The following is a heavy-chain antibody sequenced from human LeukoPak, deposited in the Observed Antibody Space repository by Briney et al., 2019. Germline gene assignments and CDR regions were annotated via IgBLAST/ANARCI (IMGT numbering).Heavy chain of an antibody. J-gene: IGHJ6*03. CDR2: ISSSSSYI. D-gene: IGHD1-1*01. CDR3: ARDLAPLDWNYYYYMDV. CDR1: GFTFSSYS. Sequence: PGGSLRLSCAASGFTFSSYSMNWVRQAPGKGLEWVSSISSSSSYIYYADSVKGRFTISRDNAKNSLYLQMNSLRAEDTAVYYCARDLAPLDWNYYYYMDVWGKGTTVTVSS. V-gene: IGHV3-21*01.